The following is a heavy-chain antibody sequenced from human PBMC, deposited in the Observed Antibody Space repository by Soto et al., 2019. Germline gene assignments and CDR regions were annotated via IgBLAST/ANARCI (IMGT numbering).Heavy chain of an antibody. V-gene: IGHV3-30*18. D-gene: IGHD6-19*01. Sequence: VQLVESGGGVVQPGRSLRLSCAASGFTFSDYAMHWVRQAPGKGLEWVAVVSHDGRNTHYADSVKGRFTISRDSSKKTVSLEMTSLRAEDTAFYYCAKAGRQWLVTSDFNCWGQGDLVTVPS. CDR2: VSHDGRNT. CDR3: AKAGRQWLVTSDFNC. J-gene: IGHJ4*02. CDR1: GFTFSDYA.